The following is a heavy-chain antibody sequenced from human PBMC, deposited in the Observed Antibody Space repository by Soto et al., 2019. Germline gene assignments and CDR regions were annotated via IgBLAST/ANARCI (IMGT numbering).Heavy chain of an antibody. CDR3: ARDWTHYDSSGPGDY. J-gene: IGHJ4*02. CDR1: GYTFTSNS. D-gene: IGHD3-22*01. Sequence: ASVKVSCKASGYTFTSNSIGWVRQAPGQGLEWMGWINVYNGNTKYAQQLQGRVTLTTDTSTSTAYMELSSLRSEDTAVYYCARDWTHYDSSGPGDYWGQGTLVTVSS. CDR2: INVYNGNT. V-gene: IGHV1-18*04.